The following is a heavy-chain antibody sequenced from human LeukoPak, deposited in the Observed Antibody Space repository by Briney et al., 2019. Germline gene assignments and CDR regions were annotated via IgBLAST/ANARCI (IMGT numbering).Heavy chain of an antibody. CDR2: IYYSGST. D-gene: IGHD3-9*01. CDR3: ARDLSTIRAFDI. J-gene: IGHJ3*02. Sequence: SETLSLTCTVSGGSISSYYWSWIRQPPGKRLEWIGYIYYSGSTNYNPSLKSRVTISVDTSKNQFSLKLSSVTAADTAVYYCARDLSTIRAFDIWGQGTMVTVSS. CDR1: GGSISSYY. V-gene: IGHV4-59*01.